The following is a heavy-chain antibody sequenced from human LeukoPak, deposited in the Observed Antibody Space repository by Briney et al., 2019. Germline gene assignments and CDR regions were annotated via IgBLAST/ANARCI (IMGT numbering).Heavy chain of an antibody. V-gene: IGHV4-38-2*01. D-gene: IGHD6-13*01. Sequence: KPSETLSLTCAVSGYSISSGYYWGWIRQPPGKGLEWIGSIYHSGCTYYNPSLKSRVTISVDTSKNQFSLKLSSVTAADTAVYYCARSGYSSSWSWFDPWGQGTLVTVSS. CDR1: GYSISSGYY. CDR3: ARSGYSSSWSWFDP. J-gene: IGHJ5*02. CDR2: IYHSGCT.